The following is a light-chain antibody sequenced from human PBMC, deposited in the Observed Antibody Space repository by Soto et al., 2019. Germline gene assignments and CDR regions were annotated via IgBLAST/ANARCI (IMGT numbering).Light chain of an antibody. V-gene: IGLV2-11*01. Sequence: QSALTQPRSVSGSPGQSVTLSCTGTSSDVGSYNYVSWYQHHPGKAPKLMIYDVTKRPSGVPDRFSGSKSGNTASLTISVLQAEDEADYYCGSSAGSYSYVFGTGTKVTVL. CDR3: GSSAGSYSYV. CDR2: DVT. CDR1: SSDVGSYNY. J-gene: IGLJ1*01.